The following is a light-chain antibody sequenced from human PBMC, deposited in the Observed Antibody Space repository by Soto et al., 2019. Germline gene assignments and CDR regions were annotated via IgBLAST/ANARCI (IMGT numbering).Light chain of an antibody. V-gene: IGLV1-40*01. CDR1: SSNIGAGYD. CDR2: GNS. Sequence: QPVLTQPPSVSGAPGQRVTISCTGSSSNIGAGYDVHWYQQLPGTAPKLLIYGNSNRPSGVPDRFSGSKSGTSASLATTGLQAEDEADYYCQSYDSSLSGSVFGGGTKVTVL. J-gene: IGLJ2*01. CDR3: QSYDSSLSGSV.